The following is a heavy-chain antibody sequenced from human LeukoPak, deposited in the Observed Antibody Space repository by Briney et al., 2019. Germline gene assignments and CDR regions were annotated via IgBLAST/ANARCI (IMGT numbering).Heavy chain of an antibody. CDR1: GFTFSSYA. CDR3: AKVAPSDYYDSSGYYQGYFDY. J-gene: IGHJ4*02. V-gene: IGHV3-23*01. Sequence: GGSLRLSCAASGFTFSSYAMSWVRQAPGKGLEWVSAISGSGGSTYYADSVKGRFTISRDNSKNTLYLQMNSLRAEDTAVYYYAKVAPSDYYDSSGYYQGYFDYWGQGTLVTVSS. D-gene: IGHD3-22*01. CDR2: ISGSGGST.